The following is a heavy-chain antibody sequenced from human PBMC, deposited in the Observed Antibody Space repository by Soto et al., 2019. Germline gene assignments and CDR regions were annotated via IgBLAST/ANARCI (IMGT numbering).Heavy chain of an antibody. CDR3: AKEGGDTAPYYYYYMDV. CDR2: ISYDGSNK. D-gene: IGHD3-16*01. J-gene: IGHJ6*03. Sequence: GGSLRLSCAASGFTFSSYGMHWVRQAPGKGLEWVAVISYDGSNKYYADSVKGRFTISRDNSKNTLYLQMNSLRAEDTAVYYCAKEGGDTAPYYYYYMDVWGKGTTVTVSS. CDR1: GFTFSSYG. V-gene: IGHV3-30*18.